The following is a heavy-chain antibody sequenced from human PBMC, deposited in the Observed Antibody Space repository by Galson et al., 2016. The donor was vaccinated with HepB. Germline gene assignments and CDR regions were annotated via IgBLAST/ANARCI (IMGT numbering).Heavy chain of an antibody. V-gene: IGHV1-2*06. CDR3: AKDAAPEGGSV. J-gene: IGHJ4*02. D-gene: IGHD3-16*01. Sequence: SVKVSCKASGYTFTDYSIHWVRQAPGQGLEWMGRINPYSGGTNYARKFQGRVTMTRDRSIRTAYMELSGLKSDDTAVYYCAKDAAPEGGSVWGQGTLVTVSS. CDR2: INPYSGGT. CDR1: GYTFTDYS.